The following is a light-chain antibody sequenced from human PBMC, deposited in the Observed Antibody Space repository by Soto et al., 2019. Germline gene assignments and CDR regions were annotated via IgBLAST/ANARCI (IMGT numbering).Light chain of an antibody. J-gene: IGKJ5*01. CDR2: GAS. CDR3: QQYGSSPPIN. V-gene: IGKV3-20*01. CDR1: QSVSSSY. Sequence: EIVLTQSPGTLSLSPGERATLSCRASQSVSSSYLAWYQQKPGQAPRLLIYGASSRATGIPDRFSGSGSGTDFTLTISRLEPEDFAVYYCQQYGSSPPINFGQGTRLEI.